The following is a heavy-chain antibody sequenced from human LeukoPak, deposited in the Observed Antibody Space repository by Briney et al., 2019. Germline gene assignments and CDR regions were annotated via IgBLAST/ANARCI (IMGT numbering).Heavy chain of an antibody. CDR3: TRQDCSGGSCSYVDY. Sequence: VGSLRLSCAASGFTFSGFYMHWVRQASGKGLEWVGLIRSKPNSYTTVYAASVQGRFTISRDDSKNTAYLQMNSLKAEDTAVYYCTRQDCSGGSCSYVDYWGQGTLVTVSS. CDR1: GFTFSGFY. D-gene: IGHD2-15*01. V-gene: IGHV3-73*01. J-gene: IGHJ4*02. CDR2: IRSKPNSYTT.